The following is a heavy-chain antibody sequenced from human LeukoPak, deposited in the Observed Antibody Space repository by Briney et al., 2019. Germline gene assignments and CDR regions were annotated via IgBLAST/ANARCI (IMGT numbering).Heavy chain of an antibody. CDR2: IYTSGST. J-gene: IGHJ4*02. CDR1: GGSISSSSYY. V-gene: IGHV4-61*05. Sequence: PSETLSLTCTVSGGSISSSSYYWGWIRQPPGKGLEWIGYIYTSGSTNYNPSLKSRVTISVDTSKNQFSLKLSSVTAADTAVYYCARTRRPADYFDYWGQGTLVTVSS. CDR3: ARTRRPADYFDY.